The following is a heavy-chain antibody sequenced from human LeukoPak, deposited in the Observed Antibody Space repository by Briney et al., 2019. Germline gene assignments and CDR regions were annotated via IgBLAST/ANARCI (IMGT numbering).Heavy chain of an antibody. CDR3: ASRDYGDYPYFDY. J-gene: IGHJ4*02. V-gene: IGHV3-53*01. Sequence: TGGSLRLSCAASGFTVRNKYMTWVRQAPGKGLEWVSFIYTGGTAYYADSVKGRFTISRDNSRNMLYLQMTSLRAEDTVMYFCASRDYGDYPYFDYWGQGTLVTVSS. CDR2: IYTGGTA. CDR1: GFTVRNKY. D-gene: IGHD4-17*01.